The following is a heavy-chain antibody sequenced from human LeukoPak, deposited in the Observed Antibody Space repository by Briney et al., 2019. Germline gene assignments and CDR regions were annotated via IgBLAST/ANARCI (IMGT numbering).Heavy chain of an antibody. J-gene: IGHJ4*02. CDR1: GFTFSSYG. D-gene: IGHD3-3*01. CDR3: ARGRDFWSGYYWGYYFDY. V-gene: IGHV3-33*01. Sequence: GRSLRLSCAASGFTFSSYGMHWVRQAPGKGLEWVTVIWYDGSNKYYADSVKGRFTISRDNSKNTLYLQMNSLRAEDTAVYYCARGRDFWSGYYWGYYFDYWGQGTLVTVSS. CDR2: IWYDGSNK.